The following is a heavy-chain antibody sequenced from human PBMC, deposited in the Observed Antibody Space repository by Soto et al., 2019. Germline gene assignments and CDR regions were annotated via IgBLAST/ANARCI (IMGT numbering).Heavy chain of an antibody. J-gene: IGHJ4*02. D-gene: IGHD5-18*01. CDR3: VRGGFAYGYLDF. Sequence: QVHLVQSGAEVKKPGASLKVSCKSSGYTFTSYGIVWVRQAPGQGLEWMGWISTYNVDTKYAQKFKGRVTMSTDTSTTTAYMEPTSLTSDDTAMYYCVRGGFAYGYLDFWGQGTLATVSS. CDR2: ISTYNVDT. V-gene: IGHV1-18*01. CDR1: GYTFTSYG.